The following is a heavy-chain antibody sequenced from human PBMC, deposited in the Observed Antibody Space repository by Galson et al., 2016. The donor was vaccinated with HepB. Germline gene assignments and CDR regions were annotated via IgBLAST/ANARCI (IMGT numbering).Heavy chain of an antibody. Sequence: SVKVSCKASGYTFTSCSMHWVRQAPGQGLEWMGIINPSGGSTSYAQKFQGRVTMTRDTSTSTVYMELSSLRSEDTAVYYCARDFVRVAFDYWGQGTLVTVSS. CDR1: GYTFTSCS. J-gene: IGHJ4*02. V-gene: IGHV1-46*01. D-gene: IGHD2-8*02. CDR2: INPSGGST. CDR3: ARDFVRVAFDY.